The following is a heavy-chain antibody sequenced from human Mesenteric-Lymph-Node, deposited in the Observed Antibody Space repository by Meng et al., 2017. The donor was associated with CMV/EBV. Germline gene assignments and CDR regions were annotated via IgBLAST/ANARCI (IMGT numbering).Heavy chain of an antibody. J-gene: IGHJ6*02. CDR2: ISAYNGNT. Sequence: ASVKVSCKASGYTFTSYGISWVRQAPGQGLEWMGWISAYNGNTNYAQKLQGRVTMTTDTSTSTAYMELRSLRSDDTAVYYCARDYDFWSGYYCNWGMDVWGQGTTVTVSS. CDR3: ARDYDFWSGYYCNWGMDV. CDR1: GYTFTSYG. D-gene: IGHD3-3*01. V-gene: IGHV1-18*01.